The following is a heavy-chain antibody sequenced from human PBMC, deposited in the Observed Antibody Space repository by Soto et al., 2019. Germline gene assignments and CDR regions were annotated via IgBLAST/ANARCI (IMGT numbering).Heavy chain of an antibody. D-gene: IGHD6-19*01. CDR2: IKQDGSEK. V-gene: IGHV3-7*03. CDR1: GFTFSSHW. Sequence: PGGSLRLSCAASGFTFSSHWMSWVRQAPGKGLEWVANIKQDGSEKYYVESVKGRFTISRDNAKHSLYLPMNRLKAEDTDVYYWGRNYDAVVGDGPDFAAGGQGTLVTVSS. CDR3: GRNYDAVVGDGPDFAA. J-gene: IGHJ4*02.